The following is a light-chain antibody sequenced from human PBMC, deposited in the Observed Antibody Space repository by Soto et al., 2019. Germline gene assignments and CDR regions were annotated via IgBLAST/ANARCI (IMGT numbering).Light chain of an antibody. CDR3: QQYNGYSQLT. CDR1: QSISSW. J-gene: IGKJ4*01. Sequence: DIQMTQSPSTLSASVGDRVTITCRASQSISSWLAWYQQKPGKAPNLLIFKASSLESGVPSRFSGSGSGTEFTLTISSLQPDDFATYDCQQYNGYSQLTFGGGTKVEIK. V-gene: IGKV1-5*03. CDR2: KAS.